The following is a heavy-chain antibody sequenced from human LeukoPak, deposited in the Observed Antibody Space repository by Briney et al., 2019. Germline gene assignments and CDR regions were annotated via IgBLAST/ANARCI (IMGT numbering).Heavy chain of an antibody. CDR1: GYTFTGYY. Sequence: SCKASGYTFTGYYMHWVRQAPGKGLEWVAVISYDGSNKYYADSVKGRFTISRDNSKNTLYLQMNSLRAEDTAVYYCARDRAARGSSIPYWGQGTLVTVSS. CDR3: ARDRAARGSSIPY. CDR2: ISYDGSNK. J-gene: IGHJ4*02. V-gene: IGHV3-30-3*01. D-gene: IGHD6-6*01.